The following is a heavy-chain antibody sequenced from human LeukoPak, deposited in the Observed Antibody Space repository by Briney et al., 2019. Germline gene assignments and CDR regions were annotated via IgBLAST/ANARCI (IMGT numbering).Heavy chain of an antibody. CDR1: GYTFTSYY. J-gene: IGHJ4*01. D-gene: IGHD2-15*01. CDR3: ARTALYCSGGSCFLDY. V-gene: IGHV1-46*01. Sequence: ASVKVSCKASGYTFTSYYMHWVRQAPGQGLEWMGIINPSGGSTSYAQKFQGRVTMTRDTSTSTVYMELSSLRSEDTAVYYCARTALYCSGGSCFLDYWGQEPWSPSPQ. CDR2: INPSGGST.